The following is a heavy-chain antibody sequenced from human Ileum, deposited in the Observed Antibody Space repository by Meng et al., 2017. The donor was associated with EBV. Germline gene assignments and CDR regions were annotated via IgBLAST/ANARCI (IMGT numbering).Heavy chain of an antibody. CDR3: ARVDYDSSGYHPGY. Sequence: EVQLVESGGGLVKPGGSLRLSLAASGFTFSSYNMNWVRQAPGKGLEWVSSISSSSSYMYYADSLKGRFTISRDNAKNSLFLQMTSLRAEDTAVYYCARVDYDSSGYHPGYWGQGTLVTVSS. V-gene: IGHV3-21*01. J-gene: IGHJ4*02. CDR2: ISSSSSYM. D-gene: IGHD3-22*01. CDR1: GFTFSSYN.